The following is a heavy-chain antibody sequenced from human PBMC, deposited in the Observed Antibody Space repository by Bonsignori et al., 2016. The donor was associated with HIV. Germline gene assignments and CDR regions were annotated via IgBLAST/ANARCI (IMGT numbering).Heavy chain of an antibody. CDR2: ISGSGSTT. CDR3: TRDGKGVLFEY. J-gene: IGHJ4*02. D-gene: IGHD3-10*02. Sequence: VRQAPGKGLEWISYISGSGSTTYYADSVEGRFTISRDNAKNSLYLEMKSLRAEDTAVYYCTRDGKGVLFEYWGQGALVTVSS. V-gene: IGHV3-48*03.